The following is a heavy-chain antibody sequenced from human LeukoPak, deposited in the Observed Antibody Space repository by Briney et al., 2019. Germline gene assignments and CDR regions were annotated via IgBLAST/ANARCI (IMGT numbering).Heavy chain of an antibody. J-gene: IGHJ6*02. D-gene: IGHD2-15*01. Sequence: ASVKVSCKASGYTFTSYYMHWVQQAPGQGLEWMGIINPSGGSTSYAQKFQGRVTMTRDTSTSTVYMELSSLRSEDTAVYYCARDCSGGSRSKTPGYYYYYGMDVWGQGTTVTVSS. CDR2: INPSGGST. V-gene: IGHV1-46*01. CDR3: ARDCSGGSRSKTPGYYYYYGMDV. CDR1: GYTFTSYY.